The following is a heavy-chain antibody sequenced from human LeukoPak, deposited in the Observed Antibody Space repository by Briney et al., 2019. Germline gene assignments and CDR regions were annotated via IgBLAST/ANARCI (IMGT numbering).Heavy chain of an antibody. CDR1: GGSISSSGYS. CDR3: ARRRWEQQVAYFDY. V-gene: IGHV4-39*01. Sequence: SETLSLTCTVSGGSISSSGYSWGWIRQPPGKGLEWIGSIFYSGSTYYNPSLKSRVTISVDTSKNQFSLKLTSVTAADTAVYYCARRRWEQQVAYFDYWGQGTLVTVSS. J-gene: IGHJ4*02. CDR2: IFYSGST. D-gene: IGHD6-6*01.